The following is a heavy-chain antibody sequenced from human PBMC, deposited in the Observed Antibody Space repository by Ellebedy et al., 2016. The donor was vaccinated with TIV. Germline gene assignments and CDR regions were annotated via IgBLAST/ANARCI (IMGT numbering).Heavy chain of an antibody. Sequence: SDTLSLTXTVPGYSIRSGYSWGWIRQPPGKGLEWIGSIYHSGSTSYNPSLKSRVTVSVDTSKNQFSLKLTSVTAADTAVYYCARVDYYDGSGYYLGFDYWGQGTLVTVSS. J-gene: IGHJ4*02. V-gene: IGHV4-38-2*02. CDR3: ARVDYYDGSGYYLGFDY. CDR2: IYHSGST. CDR1: GYSIRSGYS. D-gene: IGHD3-22*01.